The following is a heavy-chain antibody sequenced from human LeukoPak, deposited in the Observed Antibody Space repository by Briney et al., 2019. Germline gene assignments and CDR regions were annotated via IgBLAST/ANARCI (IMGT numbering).Heavy chain of an antibody. V-gene: IGHV4-59*01. CDR2: IYYSGST. J-gene: IGHJ3*02. D-gene: IGHD1-26*01. CDR3: ARSSLSGSYYTAFDI. CDR1: GGSISSYY. Sequence: SETLSLTCTVSGGSISSYYWSWIRQPPGMGLEWIGYIYYSGSTNYNPSLKSRVTISVDTSKNQFSLKLSSVTAADTAVYYCARSSLSGSYYTAFDIWGQGTMVTVSS.